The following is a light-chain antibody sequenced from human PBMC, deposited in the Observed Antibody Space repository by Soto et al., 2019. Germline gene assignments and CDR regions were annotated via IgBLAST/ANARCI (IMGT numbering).Light chain of an antibody. CDR2: EVS. V-gene: IGLV2-14*01. J-gene: IGLJ1*01. CDR3: ISYTGSSTSYV. Sequence: LTQPASVSGSPGQSITISCSGTSSDVGSYDHVAWYQQFPGKTPKLMIYEVSNRPSGVSSRFSGSKSGNTASLTISGLQAEDEADYYCISYTGSSTSYVFGTGTKVTVL. CDR1: SSDVGSYDH.